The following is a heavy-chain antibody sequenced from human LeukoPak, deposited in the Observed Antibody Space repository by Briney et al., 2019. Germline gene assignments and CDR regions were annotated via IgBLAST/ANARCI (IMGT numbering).Heavy chain of an antibody. Sequence: SETLSLTCTVSGGSISTYYWSWIRQPPGKGLEWIGYIYYSGSTNYNPSLKSRVTISVDTSKNQFSLKLSSVTAADTAVYYCARPSSGSYFDFDYWGQGTLVTVSS. D-gene: IGHD3-10*01. J-gene: IGHJ4*02. CDR1: GGSISTYY. V-gene: IGHV4-59*01. CDR3: ARPSSGSYFDFDY. CDR2: IYYSGST.